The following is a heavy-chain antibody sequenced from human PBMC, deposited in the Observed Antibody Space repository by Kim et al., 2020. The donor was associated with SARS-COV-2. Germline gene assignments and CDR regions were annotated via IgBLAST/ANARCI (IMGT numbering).Heavy chain of an antibody. CDR2: ISNSGSP. D-gene: IGHD3-3*01. V-gene: IGHV4-59*13. Sequence: SETLSLTCTVSGDSISRYYWSWIRQPPGKGLEWIGFISNSGSPNYNASLKGRVTISVDTSKNQFSLALTSVTAADTAVYYCARGGTFFWNARYWGQGTL. CDR3: ARGGTFFWNARY. CDR1: GDSISRYY. J-gene: IGHJ4*02.